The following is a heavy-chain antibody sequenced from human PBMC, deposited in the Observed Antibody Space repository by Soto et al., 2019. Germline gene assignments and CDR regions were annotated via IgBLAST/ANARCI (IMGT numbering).Heavy chain of an antibody. V-gene: IGHV4-39*01. CDR3: ARSGYYHNPFDY. CDR1: GGSISSSSYY. D-gene: IGHD3-22*01. Sequence: PSETLSLTCTVSGGSISSSSYYWGWIRQPPGKGLEWIGSIYYSGSTYYNPSLKSRVTISVDTSKNQFSLKLSSVTAADTAVYYCARSGYYHNPFDYWGREPWSPSP. CDR2: IYYSGST. J-gene: IGHJ4*02.